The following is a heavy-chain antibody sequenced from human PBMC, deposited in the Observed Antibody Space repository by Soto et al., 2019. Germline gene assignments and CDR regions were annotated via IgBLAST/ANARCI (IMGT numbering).Heavy chain of an antibody. CDR3: ARRPTAELPSNWFDP. D-gene: IGHD2-15*01. V-gene: IGHV4-4*02. J-gene: IGHJ5*02. Sequence: QVQLQESGPGLVKPSGTLSLTCAVSSDSVSSSNWWSWVRQPPGKGLELIGEDFPTGSTNYNPSLLSRITISVDKSKNHFSLNLSSVTAADTAIYYCARRPTAELPSNWFDPWGQGTLVTVSS. CDR1: SDSVSSSNW. CDR2: DFPTGST.